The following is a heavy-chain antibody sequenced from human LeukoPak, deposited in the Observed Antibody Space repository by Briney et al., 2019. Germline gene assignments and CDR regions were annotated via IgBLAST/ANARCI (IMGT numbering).Heavy chain of an antibody. CDR3: ATGSIIGLSSAFDI. J-gene: IGHJ3*02. CDR1: GYTFTSYG. Sequence: AAVKVSCKASGYTFTSYGISWVRQAPGQGLEWMGWISAYNGNTNYAQKLQGRVTMTTDTSTSTAYMELRSLRSDDTAVYYCATGSIIGLSSAFDIWGQGTMVTVSS. CDR2: ISAYNGNT. V-gene: IGHV1-18*01. D-gene: IGHD2/OR15-2a*01.